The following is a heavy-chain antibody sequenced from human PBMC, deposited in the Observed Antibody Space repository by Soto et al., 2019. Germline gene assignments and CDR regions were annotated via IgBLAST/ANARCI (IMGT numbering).Heavy chain of an antibody. V-gene: IGHV3-7*01. Sequence: EVQLVESGGGLVQSGGSLRLSCLASGFSLTPYWMSWVRQTPGKGLEWVAKINEDGSKRDYMESVEGRFTISRDNAKNSVSLQMDSLRVDDTAMYYCTRWDGRCSGGGCFFDSWGQGTPVTVSS. J-gene: IGHJ4*02. CDR3: TRWDGRCSGGGCFFDS. D-gene: IGHD2-15*01. CDR1: GFSLTPYW. CDR2: INEDGSKR.